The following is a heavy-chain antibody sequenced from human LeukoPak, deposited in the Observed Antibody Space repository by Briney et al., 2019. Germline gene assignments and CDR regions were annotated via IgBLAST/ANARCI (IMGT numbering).Heavy chain of an antibody. CDR3: ARDPQNSVYTYSDF. J-gene: IGHJ4*02. CDR1: GFTLSDYY. CDR2: ISATTGYT. V-gene: IGHV3-11*05. D-gene: IGHD5/OR15-5a*01. Sequence: PGGSLRLSCAASGFTLSDYYMSWIRQAPGKGLEWVSYISATTGYTNYADSVKGRFTISRDNAKNSLYLQMNTLRAEDTAVYYCARDPQNSVYTYSDFWGQGTLVTVPS.